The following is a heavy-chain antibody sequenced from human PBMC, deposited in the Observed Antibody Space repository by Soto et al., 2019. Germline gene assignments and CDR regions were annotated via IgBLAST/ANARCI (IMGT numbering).Heavy chain of an antibody. J-gene: IGHJ6*02. V-gene: IGHV3-21*01. D-gene: IGHD6-13*01. CDR3: ARDGYSRPYYYYGMDV. CDR1: GFTFSSYS. Sequence: PGGSLRLSCSASGFTFSSYSMNWVRQAPGKGLEWVSSISSSSSYIYYADSVKGRFTISRDNAKNSLYLQMNSLRAEDTAVYYCARDGYSRPYYYYGMDVWGQGTTVTVSS. CDR2: ISSSSSYI.